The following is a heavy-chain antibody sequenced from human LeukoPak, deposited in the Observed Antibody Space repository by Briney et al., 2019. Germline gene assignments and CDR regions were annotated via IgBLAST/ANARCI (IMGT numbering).Heavy chain of an antibody. J-gene: IGHJ4*02. V-gene: IGHV3-21*01. Sequence: GGSLRLSCAASGFTFSSYSMNWVRQAPGKGLEWVSSISSSSSYIYYADSVKGRFTISRDNAKNSLYLQMNSLRAEDTAVYYCARERYSGYDCNDHWGQGTLVTVSS. CDR2: ISSSSSYI. CDR1: GFTFSSYS. D-gene: IGHD5-12*01. CDR3: ARERYSGYDCNDH.